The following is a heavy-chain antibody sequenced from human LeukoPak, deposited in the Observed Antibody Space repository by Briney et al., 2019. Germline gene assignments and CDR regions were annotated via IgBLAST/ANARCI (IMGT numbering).Heavy chain of an antibody. J-gene: IGHJ5*02. Sequence: GASVKVSCKASGGTFSSYAISWVRQAPGQGLEWMGGIIPIFGTANYAQKFQGRVTITADESTSTAYMELSSLRSEDTAVYYCARLGPERFDPWGQGTLVTVSS. CDR1: GGTFSSYA. CDR3: ARLGPERFDP. V-gene: IGHV1-69*13. D-gene: IGHD5-24*01. CDR2: IIPIFGTA.